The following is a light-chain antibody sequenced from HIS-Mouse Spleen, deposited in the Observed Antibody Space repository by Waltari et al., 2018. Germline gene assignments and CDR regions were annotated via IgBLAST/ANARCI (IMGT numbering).Light chain of an antibody. CDR1: SRDVGGYNY. J-gene: IGLJ2*01. Sequence: QSALPQPPSAPGSPGPSGPISCTRTSRDVGGYNYVLCYQKHPGKAPKLMIYEVSKRPSGVPDRFSGSKSGNTASLTVSGLQAEDEADYYCSSYAGSNNLVFGGGTKLTVL. CDR3: SSYAGSNNLV. V-gene: IGLV2-8*01. CDR2: EVS.